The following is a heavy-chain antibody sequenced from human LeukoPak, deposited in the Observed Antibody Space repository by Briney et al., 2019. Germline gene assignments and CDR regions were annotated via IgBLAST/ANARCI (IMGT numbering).Heavy chain of an antibody. CDR2: IYTSGST. V-gene: IGHV4-61*02. Sequence: PSQTLSLTCNVSGGSISSGGYYWSWIRQPAGKGLEWIGRIYTSGSTNYNPSLKSRVTMSVDTSKNQFSLKLSSVTAADTTVYYCARGRMTCSGGSCYLDLDSYFDYWGQGTLVTVSS. D-gene: IGHD2-15*01. CDR3: ARGRMTCSGGSCYLDLDSYFDY. J-gene: IGHJ4*02. CDR1: GGSISSGGYY.